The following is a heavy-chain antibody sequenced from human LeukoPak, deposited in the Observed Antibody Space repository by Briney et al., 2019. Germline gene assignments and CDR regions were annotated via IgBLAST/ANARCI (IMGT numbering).Heavy chain of an antibody. Sequence: GGSLRLSCAASGFTFSSYAMSWVRQAPGKGLEWVSAISGSGGSTYYADSVKGRFTISRDSSKNTLYLQMNSLRAEDTAVYYCAKNWGYCSSTSCYDPTLEWYFDLWGRGTLVTVSS. D-gene: IGHD2-2*01. J-gene: IGHJ2*01. V-gene: IGHV3-23*01. CDR3: AKNWGYCSSTSCYDPTLEWYFDL. CDR2: ISGSGGST. CDR1: GFTFSSYA.